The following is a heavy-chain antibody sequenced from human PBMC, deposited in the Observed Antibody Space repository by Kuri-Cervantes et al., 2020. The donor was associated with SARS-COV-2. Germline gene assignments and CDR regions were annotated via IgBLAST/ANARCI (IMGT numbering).Heavy chain of an antibody. V-gene: IGHV3-21*01. CDR3: AKVGTSIAVSGRFDY. D-gene: IGHD6-19*01. J-gene: IGHJ4*02. Sequence: GESLKISCAASGFTFSSYSMNWVRQAPGKGLEWVSSISSSSSYIYYADSVEGRFTISRDNAKNSLYLQMNSLRAEDTAVYYCAKVGTSIAVSGRFDYWGQGTLVTVSS. CDR2: ISSSSSYI. CDR1: GFTFSSYS.